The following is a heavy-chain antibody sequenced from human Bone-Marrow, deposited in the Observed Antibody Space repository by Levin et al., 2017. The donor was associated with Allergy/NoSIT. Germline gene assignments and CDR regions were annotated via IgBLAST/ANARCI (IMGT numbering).Heavy chain of an antibody. Sequence: GGSLRLSCKASGYSFTNYWTAWVRQMPGGGLEWMGIIYPRDSDTKYRPSFQGQVTISADKSITTAYLQWDSLKASDTAIYYCARVLATTYYALDVWGQGTMVTVSS. CDR2: IYPRDSDT. CDR1: GYSFTNYW. CDR3: ARVLATTYYALDV. J-gene: IGHJ6*02. V-gene: IGHV5-51*01. D-gene: IGHD1-14*01.